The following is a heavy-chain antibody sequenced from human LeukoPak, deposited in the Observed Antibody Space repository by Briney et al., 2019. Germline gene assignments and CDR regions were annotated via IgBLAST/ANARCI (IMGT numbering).Heavy chain of an antibody. CDR2: MNPNNGDS. CDR3: ARTTSFTASGYDY. CDR1: PYTFTNCR. D-gene: IGHD6-25*01. Sequence: ASVKVSCKASPYTFTNCRINWKRQATGQGLEWMGWMNPNNGDSGYAQKFQGRVTITRDTSISTSYMDLRSLRSDDTAVYFCARTTSFTASGYDYWGQGTLVTVSS. V-gene: IGHV1-8*03. J-gene: IGHJ4*02.